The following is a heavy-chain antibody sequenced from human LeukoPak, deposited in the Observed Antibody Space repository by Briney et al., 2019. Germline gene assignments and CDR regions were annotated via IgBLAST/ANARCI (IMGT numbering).Heavy chain of an antibody. D-gene: IGHD3-9*01. CDR2: ISYDGSNK. CDR1: GFTFSSYG. J-gene: IGHJ4*02. Sequence: GGSLRLSCAASGFTFSSYGMHWVRQVPGKGLEWVAVISYDGSNKYYADSVKGRFTISRDNSKNTLYLQMNSLRAEDTAVYYCAKESGLRYFDWLPFHWGQGTLVTVSS. V-gene: IGHV3-30*18. CDR3: AKESGLRYFDWLPFH.